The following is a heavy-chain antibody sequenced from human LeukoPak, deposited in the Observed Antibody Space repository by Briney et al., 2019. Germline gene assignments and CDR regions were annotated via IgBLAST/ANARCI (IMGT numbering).Heavy chain of an antibody. J-gene: IGHJ4*02. Sequence: SQTLSLTCTVSGGSISSGGYYWSWIRQHPGKGLEWMGYIYYSGSTYYNPSLKSRVTISVDTSKNQFSLKLSSVTAADTAVYYCARDSYDSSGYYFPFDYWGQGTLVTVSS. D-gene: IGHD3-22*01. CDR2: IYYSGST. V-gene: IGHV4-31*03. CDR1: GGSISSGGYY. CDR3: ARDSYDSSGYYFPFDY.